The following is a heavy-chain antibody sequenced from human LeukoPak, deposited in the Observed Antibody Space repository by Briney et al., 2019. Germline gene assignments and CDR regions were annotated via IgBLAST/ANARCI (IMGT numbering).Heavy chain of an antibody. J-gene: IGHJ4*02. V-gene: IGHV3-23*01. CDR1: GFTFSSYA. D-gene: IGHD6-13*01. Sequence: PGGSLRLSCAASGFTFSSYAMSWVRQAPGKGLEWVSAISGSGGSTYYADSVKGRFTISRDNSKNTLYLQMNSLRAEDTAVYYCAKDPEYSSSWYCDYWGQGTLVTVSS. CDR3: AKDPEYSSSWYCDY. CDR2: ISGSGGST.